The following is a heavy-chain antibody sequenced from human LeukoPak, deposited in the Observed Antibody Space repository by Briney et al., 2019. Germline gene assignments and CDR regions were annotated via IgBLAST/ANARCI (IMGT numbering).Heavy chain of an antibody. CDR2: IYCSGST. CDR1: GGTISSSSFY. V-gene: IGHV4-39*07. J-gene: IGHJ5*02. Sequence: PSETLSLTCTASGGTISSSSFYWVWMRQPPGKGLVWIGSIYCSGSTYYNPSLKSRVTISVDTSKNQFSLKLSSVTAADTAVYYCARGEPFLEWLFGWFDPWGQGTLVTVSS. D-gene: IGHD3-3*02. CDR3: ARGEPFLEWLFGWFDP.